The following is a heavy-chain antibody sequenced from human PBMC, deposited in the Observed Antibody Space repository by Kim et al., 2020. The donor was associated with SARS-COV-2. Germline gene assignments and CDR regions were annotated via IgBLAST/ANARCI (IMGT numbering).Heavy chain of an antibody. Sequence: SETLSLTCTVSGGSISSSRYYWGWIRQPPGKGLEWIGMYTTGSTSYNPSLRSRVTISADTSKNQFSLNLTSMTAADTAVYYCARVAFCSGGSCYSNWFDPWGQGTLVTVSS. V-gene: IGHV4-39*07. J-gene: IGHJ5*02. CDR2: MYTTGST. CDR1: GGSISSSRYY. D-gene: IGHD2-15*01. CDR3: ARVAFCSGGSCYSNWFDP.